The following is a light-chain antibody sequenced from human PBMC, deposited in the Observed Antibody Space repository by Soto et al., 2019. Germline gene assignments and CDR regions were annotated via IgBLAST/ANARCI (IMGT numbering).Light chain of an antibody. CDR2: DDD. V-gene: IGLV1-51*01. Sequence: QSVLTQPPSVSGTPGQRVTISCSGSRSNIGGNAVTWYQQVPGTAPKLLIYDDDQRPSGIPDRFSGSKSGTSATLGITGFQTGDEADYYCGSWDSSLSAYVFGTGTKLTVL. CDR3: GSWDSSLSAYV. J-gene: IGLJ1*01. CDR1: RSNIGGNA.